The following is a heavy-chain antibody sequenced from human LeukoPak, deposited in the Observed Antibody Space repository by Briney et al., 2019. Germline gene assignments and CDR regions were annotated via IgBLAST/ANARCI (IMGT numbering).Heavy chain of an antibody. J-gene: IGHJ4*02. CDR3: ARRGEYSYDHLYYFDH. CDR2: MYNTGST. CDR1: GGSISSYH. Sequence: PSETLSLTCTVSGGSISSYHWTWMRQAPGKGLEWIGYMYNTGSTNYNPSLKSRVTISAETSKNQFSLKLSSVTAADTAVYYCARRGEYSYDHLYYFDHWGQGTLVTVSS. V-gene: IGHV4-59*08. D-gene: IGHD5-18*01.